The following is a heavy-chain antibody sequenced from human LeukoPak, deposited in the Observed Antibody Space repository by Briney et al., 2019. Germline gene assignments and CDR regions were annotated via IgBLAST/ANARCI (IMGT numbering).Heavy chain of an antibody. CDR3: GAGPWLIDY. CDR2: IYHSGST. J-gene: IGHJ4*02. V-gene: IGHV4-61*01. Sequence: SETLSLTCSVSGVSVSRGSDYWSWIRQPPGKGLEWIGYIYHSGSTNYNPSLKSRVTISVDTSKNQFSLKLSSVTAADTAVYYCGAGPWLIDYWGQGTLVTVSS. CDR1: GVSVSRGSDY. D-gene: IGHD6-19*01.